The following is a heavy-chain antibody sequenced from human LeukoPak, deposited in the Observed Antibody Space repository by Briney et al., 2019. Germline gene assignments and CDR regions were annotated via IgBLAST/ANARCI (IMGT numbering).Heavy chain of an antibody. V-gene: IGHV4-59*01. J-gene: IGHJ4*02. CDR3: ARDRGSYWGIDY. CDR1: GGAISSYY. D-gene: IGHD1-26*01. Sequence: SETLSLTCTVSGGAISSYYWGWIPQPPGKGLEGIGYIYYSGSTNYNPSLKSRVTISVDTSKNQFSLKLSSVTAADTAVYDCARDRGSYWGIDYWGQGTLDTVSS. CDR2: IYYSGST.